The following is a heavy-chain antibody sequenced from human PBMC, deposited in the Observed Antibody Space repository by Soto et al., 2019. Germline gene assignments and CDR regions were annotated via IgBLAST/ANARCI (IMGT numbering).Heavy chain of an antibody. J-gene: IGHJ4*02. Sequence: GGSLRLSCAASGFTFSTYTMNWVRQAPGKGLEWVSAISGSGGSTYYADSVKGRFTISRDNSKNTLYLQMNSLRAEDTAVYYCAKLFRPVVAATHYFDYWGQGTLVTVSS. V-gene: IGHV3-23*01. D-gene: IGHD2-15*01. CDR2: ISGSGGST. CDR3: AKLFRPVVAATHYFDY. CDR1: GFTFSTYT.